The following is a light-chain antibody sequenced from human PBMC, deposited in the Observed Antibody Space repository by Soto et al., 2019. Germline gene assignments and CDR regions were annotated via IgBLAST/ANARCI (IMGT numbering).Light chain of an antibody. CDR3: QTWDTGARVV. CDR1: SGHSSYA. Sequence: QSVLTQSPSASASLGASVKLTCTLSSGHSSYAIAWHQQQPEKGPRYLMKLSSDGSHSKGDGIPDRFSGSSSGAERYLTTSSLQDEDEADYYCQTWDTGARVVFGGGTKLTVL. J-gene: IGLJ2*01. CDR2: LSSDGSH. V-gene: IGLV4-69*01.